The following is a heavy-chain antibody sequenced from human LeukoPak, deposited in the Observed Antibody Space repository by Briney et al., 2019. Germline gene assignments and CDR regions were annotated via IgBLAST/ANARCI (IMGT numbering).Heavy chain of an antibody. V-gene: IGHV4-34*01. CDR3: ASSPIVVVPAAVSLFDY. CDR2: INHSGST. J-gene: IGHJ4*02. Sequence: KPSETLSLTCAVYGGSFSGYYWSWIRKPPGKGLEWIGEINHSGSTNYNPSLKSRVTISVDTSKNQFSLKLSSVTAADTAVYYCASSPIVVVPAAVSLFDYWGQGTLVTVSS. D-gene: IGHD2-2*01. CDR1: GGSFSGYY.